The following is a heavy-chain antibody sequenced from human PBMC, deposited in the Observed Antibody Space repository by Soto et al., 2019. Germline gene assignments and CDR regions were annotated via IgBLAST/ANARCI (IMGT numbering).Heavy chain of an antibody. V-gene: IGHV4-34*01. D-gene: IGHD2-21*01. CDR2: IYHSGST. CDR3: ARDSQNWFDP. Sequence: SETLSLTCAVYGGSFSGYYWSWIRQPPGKGLEWIGEIYHSGSTNYNPSLKSRVTISVDTSKNQFSLKLSSVTAADTAVYYCARDSQNWFDPWGQGTLVTVSS. CDR1: GGSFSGYY. J-gene: IGHJ5*02.